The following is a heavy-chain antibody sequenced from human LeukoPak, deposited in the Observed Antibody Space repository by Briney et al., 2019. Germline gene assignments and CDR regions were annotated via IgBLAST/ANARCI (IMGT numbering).Heavy chain of an antibody. Sequence: QAGGSLRLSCAASGFTFSSYAVHWVRQAPGKGLQWVAVISYDGSNKYYADSVQGRFTISRDNSKNTLYLQMNSLRAEDTAVYSCAKISGYGSGRVYYMDVWGKGTTVTISS. CDR2: ISYDGSNK. CDR3: AKISGYGSGRVYYMDV. D-gene: IGHD3-10*01. J-gene: IGHJ6*03. CDR1: GFTFSSYA. V-gene: IGHV3-30*04.